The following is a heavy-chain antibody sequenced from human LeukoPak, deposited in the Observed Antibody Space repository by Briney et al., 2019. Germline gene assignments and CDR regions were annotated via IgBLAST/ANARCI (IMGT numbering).Heavy chain of an antibody. CDR3: ARDGSWSSFDY. D-gene: IGHD6-13*01. V-gene: IGHV4-31*03. CDR2: IYYSGST. CDR1: GGSISSGGYY. Sequence: PSETLSLTCTVSGGSISSGGYYWSWIRQHPGKSLEWLGYIYYSGSTYYNPSLKSRVTISVDTSKNQFSLKLSSVTAADTAVYYCARDGSWSSFDYWGQGTLLTVSS. J-gene: IGHJ4*02.